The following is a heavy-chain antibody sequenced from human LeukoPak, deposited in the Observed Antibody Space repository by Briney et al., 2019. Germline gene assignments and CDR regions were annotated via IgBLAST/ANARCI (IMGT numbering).Heavy chain of an antibody. V-gene: IGHV1-2*02. Sequence: ASVKVSCKASGFTFTGYYMHWVRQAPGQGLEWMGWINPNSGGTNYAQKFQGRVTMTRDTSISTAYMELGRLRSDNTAVYYCARNGEYDFWSGYPRLDYWGQGTLVTVSS. CDR2: INPNSGGT. J-gene: IGHJ4*02. CDR3: ARNGEYDFWSGYPRLDY. D-gene: IGHD3-3*01. CDR1: GFTFTGYY.